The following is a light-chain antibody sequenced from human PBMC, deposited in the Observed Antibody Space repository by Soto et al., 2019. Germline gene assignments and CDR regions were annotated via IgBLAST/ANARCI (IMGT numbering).Light chain of an antibody. CDR3: AAWDDRLSGWL. Sequence: QSVLTQPPSASGTPGQRVTISCSGSSSNIGSNYVYWYQHLPGTAPKLLIFSDNQRPSGVADRFSGSKSGPSASLAISGLRSEDEADYYCAAWDDRLSGWLFGGGTKLTVL. CDR1: SSNIGSNY. J-gene: IGLJ3*02. V-gene: IGLV1-47*02. CDR2: SDN.